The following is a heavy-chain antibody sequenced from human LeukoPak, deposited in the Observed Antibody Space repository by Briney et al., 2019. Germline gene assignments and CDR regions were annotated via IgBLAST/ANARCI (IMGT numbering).Heavy chain of an antibody. V-gene: IGHV3-53*01. CDR3: AREHAGYSSSWFPHSSGWYYDY. Sequence: GGSLRLSCAASGFTFSSYAMSWVRQAPGKGLEWVSVIYSGGSTYYADSVKGRFTISRDNSKNTLYLQMNSLRAEDTAVYYCAREHAGYSSSWFPHSSGWYYDYWGQGTLVTVSS. J-gene: IGHJ4*02. CDR2: IYSGGST. D-gene: IGHD6-13*01. CDR1: GFTFSSYA.